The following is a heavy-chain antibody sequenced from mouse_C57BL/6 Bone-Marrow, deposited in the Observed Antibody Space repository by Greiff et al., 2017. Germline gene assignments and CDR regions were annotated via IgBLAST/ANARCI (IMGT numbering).Heavy chain of an antibody. CDR3: ARGIYYDYDEGFAY. Sequence: EVKLMESGGGLVQPGGSLKLSCAASGFTFSDYYMYWVRQTPEKRLEWVAYISNGGGSTYYPDTVKGRFTISRDNAKNTLYLQMSRLKSEDTAMYYCARGIYYDYDEGFAYWGQGTLVTVSA. CDR2: ISNGGGST. J-gene: IGHJ3*01. CDR1: GFTFSDYY. V-gene: IGHV5-12*01. D-gene: IGHD2-4*01.